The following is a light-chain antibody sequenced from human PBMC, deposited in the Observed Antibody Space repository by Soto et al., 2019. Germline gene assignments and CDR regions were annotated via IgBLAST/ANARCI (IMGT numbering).Light chain of an antibody. Sequence: EVVLTQSPVTLSLSPGERATLSCRASQSVSSSYLAWYQQKPCQAPRLLIYGASSRATGIPDRFSGSESGTDFTLTISRLEPEDFAVYYCQQYDTSIWSYTFGQGTKLEIK. CDR3: QQYDTSIWSYT. CDR1: QSVSSSY. V-gene: IGKV3-20*01. J-gene: IGKJ2*01. CDR2: GAS.